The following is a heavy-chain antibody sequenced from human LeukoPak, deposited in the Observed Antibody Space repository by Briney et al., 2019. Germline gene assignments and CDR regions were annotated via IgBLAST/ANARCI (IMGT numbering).Heavy chain of an antibody. CDR1: DGPFSSFY. D-gene: IGHD6-25*01. J-gene: IGHJ2*01. V-gene: IGHV4-34*01. CDR3: ARGVSIAARYFDL. Sequence: SETLSLTCAVYDGPFSSFYWTWIRHPPGKGLEWIGEISHTGRTNYNPPLKSRVTISVDTSKNQFSLNLTSVTAADTAMYYCARGVSIAARYFDLWGRGTLVAVSS. CDR2: ISHTGRT.